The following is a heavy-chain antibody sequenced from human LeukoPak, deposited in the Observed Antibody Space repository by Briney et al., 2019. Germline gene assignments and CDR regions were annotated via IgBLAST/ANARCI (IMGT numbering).Heavy chain of an antibody. J-gene: IGHJ6*03. V-gene: IGHV4-4*07. CDR3: AREGYYYDSGITHHYYYMDV. CDR1: GGSISSYY. CDR2: IYTSGST. D-gene: IGHD3-22*01. Sequence: SETLSLTCTVSGGSISSYYWSWIRQPAGKGLEWIGRIYTSGSTNYNPSLKSRVTMSVDTSKNQFSLKLSSVTAADTAVYYCAREGYYYDSGITHHYYYMDVWGKGTTVTVSS.